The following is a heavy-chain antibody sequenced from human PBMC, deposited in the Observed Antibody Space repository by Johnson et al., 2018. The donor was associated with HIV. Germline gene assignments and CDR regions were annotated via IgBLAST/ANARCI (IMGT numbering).Heavy chain of an antibody. CDR3: AKDRYYYDSSGYYYVHDAFDI. Sequence: VQLVESGGGLVQPGRSLRLSCAASGFTFSSYAMSWVRQAPGKGLEWVSAISGSGGSTHYADSVKGRFTIPRDNSKNPLSLQRNSLRAEATAIYYGAKDRYYYDSSGYYYVHDAFDIWGQGTMVTVSS. CDR1: GFTFSSYA. CDR2: ISGSGGST. D-gene: IGHD3-22*01. J-gene: IGHJ3*02. V-gene: IGHV3-23*04.